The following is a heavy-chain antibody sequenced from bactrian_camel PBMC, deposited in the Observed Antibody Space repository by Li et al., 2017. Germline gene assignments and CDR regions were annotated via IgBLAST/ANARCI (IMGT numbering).Heavy chain of an antibody. CDR1: GYRGTFAC. CDR2: IGTGSP. J-gene: IGHJ6*01. CDR3: ATDPAKVGFAY. Sequence: HVQLVESGGGAVQAGGSLRLSCAHSGYRGTFACMGWYRQISGNEREGVAVIGTGSPWYSNSVKGRFTIAHDKTKNTLYLQMNSLKTEDTAVYYCATDPAKVGFAYWGQGTQVTVS. D-gene: IGHD3*01. V-gene: IGHV3S54*01.